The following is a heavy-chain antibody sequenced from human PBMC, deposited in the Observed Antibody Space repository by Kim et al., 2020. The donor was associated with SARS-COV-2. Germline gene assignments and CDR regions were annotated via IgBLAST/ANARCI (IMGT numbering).Heavy chain of an antibody. D-gene: IGHD4-17*01. CDR3: ARPSIYGDYAGCFDY. Sequence: GGSLRLSCAASGFTFSSYAMHWVRQAPGKGLEWVAVISYDGSNKYYADSVKGRFTISRDNSKNTLYLQMNSLRAEDTAVYYCARPSIYGDYAGCFDYWGQGTLVTVSS. CDR1: GFTFSSYA. CDR2: ISYDGSNK. V-gene: IGHV3-30*04. J-gene: IGHJ4*02.